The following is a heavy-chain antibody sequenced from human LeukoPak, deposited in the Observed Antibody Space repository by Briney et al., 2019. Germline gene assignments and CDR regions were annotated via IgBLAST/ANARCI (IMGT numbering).Heavy chain of an antibody. CDR1: GDSISGYY. CDR2: IHHSGST. J-gene: IGHJ4*02. Sequence: SETLSLTCSVSGDSISGYYWSWIRQPPGKTLEWIAYIHHSGSTEYNPSLRCRVTMSVDTSKNQVSLKLSSVTAADTAMYYCAREGCDSSGYYLDYWGQGTLVTVSS. V-gene: IGHV4-59*01. D-gene: IGHD3-22*01. CDR3: AREGCDSSGYYLDY.